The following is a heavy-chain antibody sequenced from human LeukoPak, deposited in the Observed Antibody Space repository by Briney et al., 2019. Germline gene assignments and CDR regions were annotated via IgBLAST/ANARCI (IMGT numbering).Heavy chain of an antibody. Sequence: PSETLSLTCAVYGGSFSGYYWSWIRQPPGKGLEWIGEINHSGSTNYNPSLKSRVTISVDTSKNQFSLKLSSVTAADTAVYYCARGLGLSGSNSGNPIDYWGQGTLVTVSS. CDR1: GGSFSGYY. CDR3: ARGLGLSGSNSGNPIDY. V-gene: IGHV4-34*01. J-gene: IGHJ4*02. CDR2: INHSGST. D-gene: IGHD4-4*01.